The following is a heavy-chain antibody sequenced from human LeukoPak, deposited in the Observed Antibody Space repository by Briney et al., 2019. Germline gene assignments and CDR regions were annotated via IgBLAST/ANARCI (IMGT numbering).Heavy chain of an antibody. Sequence: GGCLRLSCAASGFTFSSYAMHWVRQAPGKGLEWVAVISYDGSNKYYADSVKGRFTISRDNSKNTLYLQMNSLRAEDTAVYYCARLDEAFDNWGQGTLVTVSP. J-gene: IGHJ4*02. CDR1: GFTFSSYA. CDR3: ARLDEAFDN. D-gene: IGHD5-24*01. V-gene: IGHV3-30-3*01. CDR2: ISYDGSNK.